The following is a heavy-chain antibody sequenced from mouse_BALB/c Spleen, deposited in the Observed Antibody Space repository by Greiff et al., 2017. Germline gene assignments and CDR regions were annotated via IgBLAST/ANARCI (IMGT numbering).Heavy chain of an antibody. CDR3: ARKFITTAYWYFDV. J-gene: IGHJ1*01. CDR1: GFNIKDTY. D-gene: IGHD1-2*01. Sequence: VQLKESGAELVKPGASVKLSCTASGFNIKDTYMHWVKQRPEQGLEWIGRIDPANGNTKYDPKFQGKATITADTSSNTAYLQLSSLTSEDTAVYYCARKFITTAYWYFDVWGAGTTVTVSS. V-gene: IGHV14-3*02. CDR2: IDPANGNT.